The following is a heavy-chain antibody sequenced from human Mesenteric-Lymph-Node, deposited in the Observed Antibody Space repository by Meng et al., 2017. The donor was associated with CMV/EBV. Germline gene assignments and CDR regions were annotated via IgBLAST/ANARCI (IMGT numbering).Heavy chain of an antibody. Sequence: SVKVSCKASGGTFSSYAISWVRQAPRQGLEWMGNIVPFLGRASYAQKFDGRVTITADKSTNTAYMELTRLTSEDTAVYYCARRISAFTTLDVWGQGTTVTVSS. CDR2: IVPFLGRA. V-gene: IGHV1-69*04. D-gene: IGHD2/OR15-2a*01. CDR3: ARRISAFTTLDV. CDR1: GGTFSSYA. J-gene: IGHJ6*02.